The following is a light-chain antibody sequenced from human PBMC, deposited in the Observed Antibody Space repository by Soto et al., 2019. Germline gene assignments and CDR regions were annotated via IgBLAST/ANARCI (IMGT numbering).Light chain of an antibody. V-gene: IGKV3-20*01. Sequence: EIVLTQSPGTLSLSPGERATLSCRASQSVTDSYLAWYQHKPGQAPRLLIYDASTRATAIPDRFSGGGSGTDLTLTISSLEPEDFAVYYCQQYGSSPYAFGQGTKLE. CDR2: DAS. CDR3: QQYGSSPYA. J-gene: IGKJ2*01. CDR1: QSVTDSY.